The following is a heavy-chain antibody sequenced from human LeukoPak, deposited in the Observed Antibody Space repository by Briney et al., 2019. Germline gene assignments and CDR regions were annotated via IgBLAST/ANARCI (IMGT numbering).Heavy chain of an antibody. D-gene: IGHD6-19*01. CDR2: INTNTGNP. J-gene: IGHJ4*02. Sequence: ASVTVSFKASGGTFSNYAISWVRQAPGQGLEWMGWINTNTGNPTYAQGFTGRFVFSLDTSVSTAYLQISSLKAEDTAVYYCARGDLGSSGWYYGYWGQGTLVTVSS. V-gene: IGHV7-4-1*02. CDR3: ARGDLGSSGWYYGY. CDR1: GGTFSNYA.